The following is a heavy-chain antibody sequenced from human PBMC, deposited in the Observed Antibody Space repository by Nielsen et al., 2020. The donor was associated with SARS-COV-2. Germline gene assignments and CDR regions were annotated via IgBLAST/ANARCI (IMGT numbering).Heavy chain of an antibody. CDR1: GFTFSSYA. CDR2: ISGSGGST. V-gene: IGHV3-23*01. CDR3: AKEGSHTARHYYYYMDV. J-gene: IGHJ6*03. D-gene: IGHD5-18*01. Sequence: GESLKISCAASGFTFSSYAMSWVRQAPGKGLEWVSAISGSGGSTYYADSVKGRFTISRDNSKNTLYLQMNSLRAEDTAVYYCAKEGSHTARHYYYYMDVWGKGTTVTVSS.